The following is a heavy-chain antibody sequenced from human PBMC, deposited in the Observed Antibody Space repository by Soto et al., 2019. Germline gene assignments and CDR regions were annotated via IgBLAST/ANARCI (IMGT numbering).Heavy chain of an antibody. Sequence: QVQLVESGGGVVQPGRSLRLSCAASGFTFSSYGMHWVRQAPGKGLEWVAVISYDGSNKYYADSVKGRFTISRDNSKNALYLQMNSLRAEDTAVYYCAKDRIGYCSGGSCLGYFDLWGRGTLVTVSS. CDR3: AKDRIGYCSGGSCLGYFDL. V-gene: IGHV3-30*18. CDR1: GFTFSSYG. CDR2: ISYDGSNK. D-gene: IGHD2-15*01. J-gene: IGHJ2*01.